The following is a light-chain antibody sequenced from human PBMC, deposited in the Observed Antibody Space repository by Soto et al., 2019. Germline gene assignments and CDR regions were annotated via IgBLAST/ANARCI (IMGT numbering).Light chain of an antibody. J-gene: IGLJ3*02. Sequence: QSALTRPASVSGSPGQSITISCTGTSSDVGSYNFVSWYQQHPGKAPKLMIYEGSERPSGVSNRFSGSKSGNTASLTISGLQAEDEADYYCCSYAGSSTWVFGGGTKLTVL. CDR2: EGS. CDR3: CSYAGSSTWV. V-gene: IGLV2-23*01. CDR1: SSDVGSYNF.